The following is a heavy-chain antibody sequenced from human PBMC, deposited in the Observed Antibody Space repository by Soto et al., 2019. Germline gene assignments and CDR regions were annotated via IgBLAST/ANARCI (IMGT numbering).Heavy chain of an antibody. Sequence: EVQLLDSGGGLVQPGGSLRLSCAASRFTFSSYAMSWVRQAPGKGLEWVSGISGSGGSTYYADSVKGRFTISRDNSKNTLDLQMNRLRAEDTAAYYCAKHRGFNVDTAYGMDVWGQGTTVTVSS. CDR3: AKHRGFNVDTAYGMDV. J-gene: IGHJ6*02. CDR1: RFTFSSYA. D-gene: IGHD5-18*01. V-gene: IGHV3-23*01. CDR2: ISGSGGST.